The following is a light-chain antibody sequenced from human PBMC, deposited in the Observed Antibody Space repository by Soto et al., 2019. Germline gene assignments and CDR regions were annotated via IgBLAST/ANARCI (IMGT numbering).Light chain of an antibody. V-gene: IGKV3-11*01. CDR3: QQRSDWVFS. J-gene: IGKJ3*01. CDR2: DAS. Sequence: EIELTQSPGTLSLSPGERATLSCRASQSVGYFLAWYQQRPGQAPRLLIFDASSRATGIPARFSGSGSGTEFTLTIDSLEPEDFAVYYCQQRSDWVFSFGPGTRVDVK. CDR1: QSVGYF.